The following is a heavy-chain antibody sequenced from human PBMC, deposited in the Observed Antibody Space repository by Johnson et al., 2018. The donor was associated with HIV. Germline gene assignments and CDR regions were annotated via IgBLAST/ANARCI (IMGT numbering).Heavy chain of an antibody. CDR3: TTAKWLLGAFDI. CDR1: GFTFSSYA. V-gene: IGHV3-15*01. CDR2: IRTKTDGGTT. D-gene: IGHD3-22*01. Sequence: MLLVESGGRVVQPGRSLRLSCATSGFTFSSYAMSWVRQAPGKGLEWVGRIRTKTDGGTTDYAAPVKGRFTISRDDSKNTLYLQMNSLKTEDTAVYYCTTAKWLLGAFDIWGQGTMVTVSS. J-gene: IGHJ3*02.